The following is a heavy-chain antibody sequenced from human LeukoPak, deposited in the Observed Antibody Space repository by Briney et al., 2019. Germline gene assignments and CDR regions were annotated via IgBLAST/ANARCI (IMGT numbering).Heavy chain of an antibody. Sequence: GRSLRLSCAASGFTFDDYAMHWVRQAPGKGLEWVSGISWNSGSIGYADSVKGRFTISRDNAKNSLYLQMNSLRAEDMAVYYCARVARPMIFFGWFDPWGQGTLVTVSS. CDR1: GFTFDDYA. D-gene: IGHD3-22*01. J-gene: IGHJ5*02. V-gene: IGHV3-9*03. CDR2: ISWNSGSI. CDR3: ARVARPMIFFGWFDP.